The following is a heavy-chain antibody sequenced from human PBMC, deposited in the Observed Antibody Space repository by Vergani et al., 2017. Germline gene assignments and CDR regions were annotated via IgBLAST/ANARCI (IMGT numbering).Heavy chain of an antibody. CDR3: ARVNTETNGHLYYYYYMDV. CDR1: GGSFTSYH. J-gene: IGHJ6*03. D-gene: IGHD4-11*01. CDR2: IDHTGRP. Sequence: QVQLQQWGGVLLKPSETLSLTCVVNGGSFTSYHWTWIRQSPGEGLEWVGDIDHTGRPDYNPSLKSRLTMSVEKSRNQFSLTLNSVTATDTAIYFCARVNTETNGHLYYYYYMDVWGQGTAVTVS. V-gene: IGHV4-34*01.